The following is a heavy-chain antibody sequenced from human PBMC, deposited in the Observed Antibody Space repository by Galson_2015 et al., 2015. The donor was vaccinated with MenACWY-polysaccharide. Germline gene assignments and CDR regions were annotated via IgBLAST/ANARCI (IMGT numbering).Heavy chain of an antibody. V-gene: IGHV3-74*01. Sequence: SLRLSCAASGFTFSSYWMHWVRQVPGQGLVWVSRINSDGSSTSYADSVKGRFTISRDNAKNTLYLQMNNLRAEDTAVYYFARQPTYYGSGWGQGTLVTVSP. CDR1: GFTFSSYW. J-gene: IGHJ4*02. CDR3: ARQPTYYGSG. D-gene: IGHD3-10*01. CDR2: INSDGSST.